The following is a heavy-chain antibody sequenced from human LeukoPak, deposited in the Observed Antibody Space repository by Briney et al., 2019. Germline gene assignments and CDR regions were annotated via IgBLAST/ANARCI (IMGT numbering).Heavy chain of an antibody. J-gene: IGHJ3*02. V-gene: IGHV1-69*13. CDR1: GGTFSSYA. CDR2: IIPIFGTA. D-gene: IGHD3-22*01. Sequence: SVKVSCKAPGGTFSSYAISWVRQAPGQGLEWMGGIIPIFGTANYAQKFQGRVTITADESTSTAYMELSSLRSEDTAVYYCARPGDYYDSSGYAGAFDIWGQGTMVTVSS. CDR3: ARPGDYYDSSGYAGAFDI.